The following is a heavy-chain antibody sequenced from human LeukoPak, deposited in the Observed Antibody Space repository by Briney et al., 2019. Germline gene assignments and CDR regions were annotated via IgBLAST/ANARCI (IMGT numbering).Heavy chain of an antibody. CDR1: GFTFSSYW. J-gene: IGHJ5*02. Sequence: PGGSLRLSCAASGFTFSSYWMSWVRQAPGKGLEWVANIKQDGSEKYYVDSVKGRFTISRDNAKNSLYLQMNSLRAEDTAVYYCASRPGYQLLSSWFDPWGQGTLVTVSS. D-gene: IGHD2-2*01. CDR3: ASRPGYQLLSSWFDP. V-gene: IGHV3-7*01. CDR2: IKQDGSEK.